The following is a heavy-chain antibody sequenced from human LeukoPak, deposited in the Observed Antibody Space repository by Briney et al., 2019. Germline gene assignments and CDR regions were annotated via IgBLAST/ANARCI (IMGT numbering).Heavy chain of an antibody. J-gene: IGHJ4*02. CDR1: GGSVSRSNYY. V-gene: IGHV4-61*01. CDR2: MYYSGST. Sequence: SETLSLTCNASGGSVSRSNYYWTWIRQPPGKGLEWIGYMYYSGSTYYNPSLKSRVTISIDTSKNQFSLKLSSVTAADTAVYYCARHRPAKHYYDSSAYSPFDYWGQGTLVTVSS. D-gene: IGHD3-22*01. CDR3: ARHRPAKHYYDSSAYSPFDY.